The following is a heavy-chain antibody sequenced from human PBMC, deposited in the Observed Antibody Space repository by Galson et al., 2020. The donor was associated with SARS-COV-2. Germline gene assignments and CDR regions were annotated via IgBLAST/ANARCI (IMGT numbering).Heavy chain of an antibody. Sequence: GGSLRLSCAASGFTFSSYGMHWVRQAPGKGLEWVAVISYDGSNKYYADSVKGRFTISRDNSKNTLYLQMNSLRAEDTAVYYCAKDQYYYGLGSYPDYWGQGTLVTVSS. D-gene: IGHD3-10*01. CDR1: GFTFSSYG. CDR2: ISYDGSNK. V-gene: IGHV3-30*18. CDR3: AKDQYYYGLGSYPDY. J-gene: IGHJ4*02.